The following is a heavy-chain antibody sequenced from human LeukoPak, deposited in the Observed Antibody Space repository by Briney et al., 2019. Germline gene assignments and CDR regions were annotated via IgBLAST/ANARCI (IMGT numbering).Heavy chain of an antibody. CDR1: GFTFSSYS. CDR3: ARDARPTSRYMDV. V-gene: IGHV3-48*01. D-gene: IGHD2-2*01. J-gene: IGHJ6*03. CDR2: ISSSSSTI. Sequence: GGSLRLSCAASGFTFSSYSMNWVRQAPGKGLEWVSYISSSSSTIYYADSVKGRFTISRDNAKNSLYLQMNSLRAEDTAVYYCARDARPTSRYMDVWGKGNPGHRLL.